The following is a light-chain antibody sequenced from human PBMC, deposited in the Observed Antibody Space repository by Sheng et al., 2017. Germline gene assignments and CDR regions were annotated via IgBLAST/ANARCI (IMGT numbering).Light chain of an antibody. Sequence: QSVLIQPPSASGTPGQRVTISCSGSSSNIGGNYVHWYQQLPGTAPKLLISRNNQRPSGVPDRFSGSRSGTSATLGISGLQTGDEADYSCATWDSSLSAGVFGGGTKVTVL. CDR3: ATWDSSLSAGV. CDR2: RNN. CDR1: SSNIGGNY. V-gene: IGLV1-47*01. J-gene: IGLJ3*02.